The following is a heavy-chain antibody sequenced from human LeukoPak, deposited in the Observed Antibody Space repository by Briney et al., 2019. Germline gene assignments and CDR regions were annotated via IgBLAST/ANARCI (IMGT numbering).Heavy chain of an antibody. V-gene: IGHV4-61*01. CDR2: ISDSGST. Sequence: SETLSLTCTVSGGSISTRTYYWGWIRQPPGKGLEWIGFISDSGSTNYNPSLKSRVTISLDTSKNQFSLRLSSVTAADTAVYYCARSPVATWFDPWGQGALVTVSS. J-gene: IGHJ5*02. CDR1: GGSISTRTYY. D-gene: IGHD5-12*01. CDR3: ARSPVATWFDP.